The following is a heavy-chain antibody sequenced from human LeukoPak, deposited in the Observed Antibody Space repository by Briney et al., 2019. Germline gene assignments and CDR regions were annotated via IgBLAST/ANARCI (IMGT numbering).Heavy chain of an antibody. CDR2: IIPILGIA. V-gene: IGHV1-69*04. J-gene: IGHJ4*02. D-gene: IGHD3-22*01. CDR1: GGTFSSYA. CDR3: ARDDEGHSGIVGREDYYFVY. Sequence: GASVKVSCKASGGTFSSYAISWVRQAPGQGLEWMGRIIPILGIANYAQKFQGRVTITADKYTSTAYRELSRLRSEDTDVYYCARDDEGHSGIVGREDYYFVYWGQGTLVTVSS.